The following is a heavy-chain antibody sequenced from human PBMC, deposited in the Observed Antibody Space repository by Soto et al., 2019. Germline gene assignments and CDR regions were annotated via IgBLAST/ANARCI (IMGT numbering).Heavy chain of an antibody. V-gene: IGHV1-46*01. D-gene: IGHD2-8*02. CDR3: ARAYRWGLPYFDS. J-gene: IGHJ4*02. Sequence: QVQLVQSGAEVKKPGASVKVSCKASGYTFTSYYMHWVRQAPAQGLGWMGIINPSGGSTSYAQKFQGRVTMTRDTSTSTVYMELSSLRSEDTAVYYCARAYRWGLPYFDSWGQGTLVTVSS. CDR2: INPSGGST. CDR1: GYTFTSYY.